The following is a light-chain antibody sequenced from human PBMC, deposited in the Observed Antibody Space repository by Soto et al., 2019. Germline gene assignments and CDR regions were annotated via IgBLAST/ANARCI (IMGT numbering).Light chain of an antibody. Sequence: DIQMTQSPSSLSASVGVRVTITCQASQDISNYLNWYQQKPGKDPKLLIYDASNLETGVPSRFSGSGSGTDFTFTISSLQPEDIATYYCQQYDNLPRTFGQGTKLEIK. CDR2: DAS. CDR3: QQYDNLPRT. CDR1: QDISNY. V-gene: IGKV1-33*01. J-gene: IGKJ2*01.